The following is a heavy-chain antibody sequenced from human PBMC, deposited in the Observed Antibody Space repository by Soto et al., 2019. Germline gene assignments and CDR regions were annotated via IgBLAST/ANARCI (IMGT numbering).Heavy chain of an antibody. D-gene: IGHD3-3*01. J-gene: IGHJ4*02. CDR2: ISFDESHK. Sequence: PGGSLRLSCAASGFSFKNYAMHWVRQSPGKGLEWVAVISFDESHKYYADSVKGRFTISRDNSKSMLSLEMNSLRPDDTAVYYCAKDGNVLRFLEWLSHLDYWGQGTLVTVS. V-gene: IGHV3-30*18. CDR3: AKDGNVLRFLEWLSHLDY. CDR1: GFSFKNYA.